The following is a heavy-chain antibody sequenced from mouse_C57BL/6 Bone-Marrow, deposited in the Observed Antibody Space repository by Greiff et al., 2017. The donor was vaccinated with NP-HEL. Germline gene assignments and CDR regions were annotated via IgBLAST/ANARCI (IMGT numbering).Heavy chain of an antibody. D-gene: IGHD1-1*01. V-gene: IGHV1-64*01. J-gene: IGHJ4*01. Sequence: QVQLQQPGAELVKPGASVKLSCKASGYTFTSYWMHWVKQRPGQGLEWIGMIHPNSGITNYNEKFKSKATLTVDKSSSTAYMQLSSLTSEDSAVYYCARSSPRITTVGADYWGQGTSVTVSS. CDR3: ARSSPRITTVGADY. CDR2: IHPNSGIT. CDR1: GYTFTSYW.